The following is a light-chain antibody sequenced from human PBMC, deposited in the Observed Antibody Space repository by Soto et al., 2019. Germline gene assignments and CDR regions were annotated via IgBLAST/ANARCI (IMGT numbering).Light chain of an antibody. J-gene: IGLJ3*02. V-gene: IGLV4-60*02. CDR3: ETWDSNTRV. Sequence: QLVLTQSSSASASLGSSVKLTCTLSSGHSTYIIAWHQQQPGKAPRYLMNLEAGGSYNKGSGVPDRFSGSSSGADRYLTISNPQFEDEADYYCETWDSNTRVFGGGTKLTVL. CDR2: LEAGGSY. CDR1: SGHSTYI.